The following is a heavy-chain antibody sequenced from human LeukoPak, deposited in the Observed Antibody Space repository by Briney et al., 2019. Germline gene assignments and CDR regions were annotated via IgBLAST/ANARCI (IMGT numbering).Heavy chain of an antibody. V-gene: IGHV3-72*01. D-gene: IGHD5/OR15-5a*01. CDR3: ARRNSVTQGLDN. CDR2: IRNKANSYTT. J-gene: IGHJ4*02. CDR1: GFTFIDHY. Sequence: GSLRLSCAASGFTFIDHYTDWVRQAPGKGLEWIGRIRNKANSYTTEYAASVKGRFTVSRDDSKNSLFLQMNSLESEDTAVYYCARRNSVTQGLDNWGQGTLVTVSS.